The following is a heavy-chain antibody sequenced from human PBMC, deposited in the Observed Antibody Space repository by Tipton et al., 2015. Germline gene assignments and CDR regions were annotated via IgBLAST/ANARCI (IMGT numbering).Heavy chain of an antibody. J-gene: IGHJ4*02. D-gene: IGHD2-2*01. CDR3: AREGCISTSCYDY. V-gene: IGHV1-46*01. CDR2: INPSGGNT. CDR1: GYTFSNYY. Sequence: QLVQSGAEVKKPGASVKVSCKASGYTFSNYYMHWVRQAPGQGLEWMGIINPSGGNTTYAQKFQGRVTMTRDTSTSTVYMDLSSLRSEDTAVYYCAREGCISTSCYDYWGQGSLVTVSS.